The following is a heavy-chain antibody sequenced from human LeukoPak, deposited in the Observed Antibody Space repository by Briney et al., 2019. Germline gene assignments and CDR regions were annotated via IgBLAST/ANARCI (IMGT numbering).Heavy chain of an antibody. Sequence: GGSLRLSCAASGFTFSSYAMHWVRQAPGKGLEWVAIISYDGSKTYYADSVKGRFTISRDNSKNTLYLQMNRLRVEDTTIYYCARDYGGSSPFDYWGQGTLVTVSS. CDR3: ARDYGGSSPFDY. CDR2: ISYDGSKT. V-gene: IGHV3-30*04. CDR1: GFTFSSYA. J-gene: IGHJ4*02. D-gene: IGHD4-23*01.